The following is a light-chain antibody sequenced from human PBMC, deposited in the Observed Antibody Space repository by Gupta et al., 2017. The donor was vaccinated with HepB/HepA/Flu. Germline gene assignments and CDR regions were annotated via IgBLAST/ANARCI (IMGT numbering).Light chain of an antibody. CDR2: KDS. CDR3: LSADNSGYMMV. Sequence: YELTQSSLVPASLRQTASITCPGQELPKKYAYWYQQNPGQFPLLVIYKDSERPSGIPERFSGSNSGTIVTLTISGVQADDEADYYCLSADNSGYMMVFGGGTKLTVL. V-gene: IGLV3-16*01. CDR1: ELPKKY. J-gene: IGLJ2*01.